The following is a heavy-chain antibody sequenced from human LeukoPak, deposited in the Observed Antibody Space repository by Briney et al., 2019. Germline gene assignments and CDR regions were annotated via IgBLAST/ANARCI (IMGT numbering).Heavy chain of an antibody. CDR1: GFTFSSYG. D-gene: IGHD5-24*01. Sequence: GGSLRLSCAASGFTFSSYGMHWVRQAPGKGLEWVEVISYDGSNKYYADSVKGRFTISRDNSKNTLYLQMNSLRAEDTAVYYCAKDMGDGYNPGRFDYWGQGTLVTVSS. V-gene: IGHV3-30*18. J-gene: IGHJ4*02. CDR2: ISYDGSNK. CDR3: AKDMGDGYNPGRFDY.